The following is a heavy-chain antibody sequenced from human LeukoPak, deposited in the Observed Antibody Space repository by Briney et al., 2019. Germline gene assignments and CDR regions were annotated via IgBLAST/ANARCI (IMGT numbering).Heavy chain of an antibody. CDR1: GYTFTSYY. CDR2: INPSGGST. D-gene: IGHD4-17*01. J-gene: IGHJ4*02. CDR3: ARGREAGDDYGDYAPQTDQAKHYYFDY. Sequence: ASVKVSCKASGYTFTSYYMHWVRQAPGQGLEWMGIINPSGGSTSYAQKFQGRVTMTRDTSTSTAYMELSSLRSEDTAVYYCARGREAGDDYGDYAPQTDQAKHYYFDYWGQGTLVTVSS. V-gene: IGHV1-46*01.